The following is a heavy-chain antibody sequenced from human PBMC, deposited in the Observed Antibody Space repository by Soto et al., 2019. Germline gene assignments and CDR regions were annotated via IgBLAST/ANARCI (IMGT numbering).Heavy chain of an antibody. CDR2: IYHSGST. V-gene: IGHV4-30-2*01. CDR3: ARESFMVRGVRNGWFDP. D-gene: IGHD3-10*01. CDR1: GGSISSGGYS. J-gene: IGHJ5*02. Sequence: SETLSLTCAVSGGSISSGGYSWSWIRQPPGKGLEWIGYIYHSGSTYYNPSLKSRVTISVDRSKNQFSLKLSSVTAADTAVYYCARESFMVRGVRNGWFDPWGQGTLVTVSS.